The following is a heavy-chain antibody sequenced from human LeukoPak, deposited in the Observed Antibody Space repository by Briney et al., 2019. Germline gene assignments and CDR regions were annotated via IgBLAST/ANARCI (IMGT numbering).Heavy chain of an antibody. CDR2: ITADSGTT. CDR1: GFTFSTKS. Sequence: GGSLRLSCAVSGFTFSTKSMNWVRQAPGKGLEWVSYITADSGTTYYADSVKGRFTISRDNAKNSLHLQMNSLRDEDTAVYHCASRDYFDYWGQGTLVTVSS. J-gene: IGHJ4*02. V-gene: IGHV3-48*02. CDR3: ASRDYFDY.